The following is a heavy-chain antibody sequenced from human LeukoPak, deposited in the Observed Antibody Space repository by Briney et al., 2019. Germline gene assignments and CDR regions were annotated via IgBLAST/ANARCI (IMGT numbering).Heavy chain of an antibody. V-gene: IGHV4-4*07. CDR3: ARERGDLRGDAFDI. J-gene: IGHJ3*02. CDR2: IYSSGNT. Sequence: SETLSLTCTVSGVSFSTYYWTWIRQPAGKGLEWIGRIYSSGNTNYNPSLESRVTMSIDMSKNQFSLKLTSVTAADTAVYYCARERGDLRGDAFDIWGQGTMVTVSS. D-gene: IGHD3-10*01. CDR1: GVSFSTYY.